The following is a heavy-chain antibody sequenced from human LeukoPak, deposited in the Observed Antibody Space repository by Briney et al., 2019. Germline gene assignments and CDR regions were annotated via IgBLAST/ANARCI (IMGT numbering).Heavy chain of an antibody. J-gene: IGHJ4*02. CDR1: GFTFRSYA. CDR2: ISGSGGST. CDR3: AKDYYDTNGYPDY. V-gene: IGHV3-23*01. Sequence: GGSLRLSCAASGFTFRSYAMNWVRQASGKGLEWVAVISGSGGSTYYADSVKGRFTISRDNSKNTLYLQVNSLRAEDTAVYYCAKDYYDTNGYPDYWGRGTLVTVSS. D-gene: IGHD3-22*01.